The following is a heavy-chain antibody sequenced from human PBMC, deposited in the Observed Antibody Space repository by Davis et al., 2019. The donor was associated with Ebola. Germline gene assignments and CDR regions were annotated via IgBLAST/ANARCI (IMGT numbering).Heavy chain of an antibody. V-gene: IGHV2-5*02. CDR2: IYWDGVK. CDR1: EFSLSTTGEG. D-gene: IGHD3-16*01. J-gene: IGHJ5*02. Sequence: SGPTLVKPTQTLTLTCTFSEFSLSTTGEGVGWIRQPPGKALECLALIYWDGVKRFSTSLMSRLTIIKDTSKNQVVLTMTNMDPVDTATYYCAHRPAGGPFDPWGQGTLVTVSS. CDR3: AHRPAGGPFDP.